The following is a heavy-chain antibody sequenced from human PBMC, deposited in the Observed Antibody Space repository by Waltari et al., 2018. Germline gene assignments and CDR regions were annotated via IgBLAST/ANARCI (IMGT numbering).Heavy chain of an antibody. CDR2: INHSGST. D-gene: IGHD3-16*02. Sequence: QVQLQQWGAGLLKPSETLSLTCAVYGGSFSGYYWSWIRQPPGKGLEWIGEINHSGSTNYNPARKSRVTISVDTSKNQVSLKLSSVTAADTAVYYCARGGIRYDYIWGSYRYTPTAFDYWGQGTLVTVSS. CDR1: GGSFSGYY. V-gene: IGHV4-34*01. J-gene: IGHJ4*02. CDR3: ARGGIRYDYIWGSYRYTPTAFDY.